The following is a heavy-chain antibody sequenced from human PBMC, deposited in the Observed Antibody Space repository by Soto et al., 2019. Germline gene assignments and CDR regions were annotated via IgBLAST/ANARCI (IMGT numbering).Heavy chain of an antibody. CDR3: ARLEYSGRYYFDY. CDR1: GYTFTGYY. CDR2: INPNSDDT. J-gene: IGHJ4*02. D-gene: IGHD6-25*01. Sequence: ASVKVSCKASGYTFTGYYMHWVRQAPGQGLEWMGWINPNSDDTNYAQKFQGRVTMTRDTSISTAYMELSRLRSDDTAVYYCARLEYSGRYYFDYWGQGTLVTVSS. V-gene: IGHV1-2*02.